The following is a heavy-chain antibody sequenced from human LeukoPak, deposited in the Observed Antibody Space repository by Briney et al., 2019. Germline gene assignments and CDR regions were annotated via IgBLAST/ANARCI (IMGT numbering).Heavy chain of an antibody. CDR1: GFTFSTHW. J-gene: IGHJ4*02. V-gene: IGHV3-74*01. Sequence: PGGSLRLSCAASGFTFSTHWMHWVRQVPGKGLVWVSRINSDGSNTRYADSVEGRFTISRDNAKNTLWLQMNSLRAEDTAVYYCARSHTSYSSSWYFSYYFDYWGQGALVTVSS. CDR3: ARSHTSYSSSWYFSYYFDY. CDR2: INSDGSNT. D-gene: IGHD6-13*01.